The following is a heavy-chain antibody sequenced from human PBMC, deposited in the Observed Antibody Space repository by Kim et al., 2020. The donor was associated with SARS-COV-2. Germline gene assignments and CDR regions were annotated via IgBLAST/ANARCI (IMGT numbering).Heavy chain of an antibody. CDR1: GFTFAAYA. CDR3: LSFGR. V-gene: IGHV3-23*01. D-gene: IGHD3-16*01. CDR2: ISGSGTDT. Sequence: GGSLRLSCAASGFTFAAYAMTWVRQGSGQGLEWVSTISGSGTDTHYADSAKGRFTVSRDNSQNTLYLQMNSLTVDDTAVYYCLSFGRWGQGTRVTVSS. J-gene: IGHJ4*02.